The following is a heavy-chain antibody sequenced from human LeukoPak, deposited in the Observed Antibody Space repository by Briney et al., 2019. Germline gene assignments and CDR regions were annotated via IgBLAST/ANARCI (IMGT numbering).Heavy chain of an antibody. CDR3: ARETYGDYGVGMDV. Sequence: PSETLSLTCTVSGGSLSRYYWSWVRQPPGKGLEGRGYIYYSGSTNYNPSLTSRGNISVEKTKNHFSLKLSSVTAADTAVYYCARETYGDYGVGMDVWGKGTTVTVSS. CDR1: GGSLSRYY. CDR2: IYYSGST. D-gene: IGHD4-17*01. J-gene: IGHJ6*04. V-gene: IGHV4-59*01.